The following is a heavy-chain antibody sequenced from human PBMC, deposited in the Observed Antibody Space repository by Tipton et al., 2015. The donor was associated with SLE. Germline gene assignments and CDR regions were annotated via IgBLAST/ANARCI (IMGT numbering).Heavy chain of an antibody. CDR1: GGSISSDNYY. D-gene: IGHD3-3*01. CDR2: LTDSGGHT. V-gene: IGHV3-11*06. CDR3: ATYDFWSGRTAPDDY. J-gene: IGHJ4*02. Sequence: LSLTCTVSGGSISSDNYYWGWIRQPPGKGLEWVSSLTDSGGHTFYADSVKGRFTISRDNAKNSVYLQMNSLRAEDTGVYYCATYDFWSGRTAPDDYWGQGTLVTVSS.